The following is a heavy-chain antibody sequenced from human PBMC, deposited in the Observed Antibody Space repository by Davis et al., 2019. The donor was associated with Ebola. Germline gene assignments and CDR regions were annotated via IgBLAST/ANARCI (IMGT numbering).Heavy chain of an antibody. V-gene: IGHV4-39*01. CDR2: IYYSGIT. D-gene: IGHD2/OR15-2a*01. CDR3: ARGRPFF. J-gene: IGHJ4*02. Sequence: MPSETLSLTCTVSGGSISTSGDYWGWIRQPPRKGLEGIGSIYYSGITYYNPSLKSRVTISVDTSKNQFSLKLRSVTAADTAVYYCARGRPFFWGQGTLVTVSS. CDR1: GGSISTSGDY.